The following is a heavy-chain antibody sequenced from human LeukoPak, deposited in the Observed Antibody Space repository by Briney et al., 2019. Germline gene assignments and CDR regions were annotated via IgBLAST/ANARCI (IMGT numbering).Heavy chain of an antibody. Sequence: GASVKVSCKTSGYTFTGYYMHWVRQAPGQGLEWMGWINPNSGGTNYAQKFQGRVTMTRDTSISTAYMELSRLRSDDTAVYYCARSLQPIYGMDVWGQGTTVTVSS. CDR2: INPNSGGT. V-gene: IGHV1-2*02. D-gene: IGHD1-1*01. J-gene: IGHJ6*02. CDR3: ARSLQPIYGMDV. CDR1: GYTFTGYY.